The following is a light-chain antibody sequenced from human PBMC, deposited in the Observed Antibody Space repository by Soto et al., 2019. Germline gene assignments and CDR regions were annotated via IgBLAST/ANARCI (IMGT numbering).Light chain of an antibody. CDR3: SSFTNTYSYV. Sequence: QSALTQPASVSGSPGQSITISCTGTSSDVGAYNYVSWYQQHPGKAPRLMIYDVSSRPSGASNRFSGSKSGNTASLTISGLQAEDEADYYCSSFTNTYSYVFGTGTKLTVL. CDR2: DVS. CDR1: SSDVGAYNY. V-gene: IGLV2-14*03. J-gene: IGLJ1*01.